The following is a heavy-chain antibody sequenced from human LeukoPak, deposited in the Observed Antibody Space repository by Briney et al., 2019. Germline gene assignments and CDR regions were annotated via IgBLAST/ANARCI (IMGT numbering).Heavy chain of an antibody. V-gene: IGHV4-39*01. CDR3: ASPGLPVGDYFPRNGYFDL. J-gene: IGHJ2*01. CDR1: GGSISSSSSY. Sequence: SETLSLTCTVSGGSISSSSSYWGWIRQPPGKGLGWIGSIYYSGSTYYNPSLKSRVTISVDTSKNQFSLKLSSVTAADTAVYYCASPGLPVGDYFPRNGYFDLWGRGTLVTVSS. D-gene: IGHD4-17*01. CDR2: IYYSGST.